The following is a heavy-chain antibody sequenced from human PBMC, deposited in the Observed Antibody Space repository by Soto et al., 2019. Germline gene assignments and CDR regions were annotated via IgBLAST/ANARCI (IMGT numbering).Heavy chain of an antibody. D-gene: IGHD3-3*01. CDR1: GGSISSYY. Sequence: PSETLSLTCTVSGGSISSYYWSWIRQPPGKGLEWIGYIYYSGSTNYNPSLKSRVTISVDTSKNQFSLKLSSVTAADTAVYYCAREPSRYYDFWSGYYGGWFDPWGQGTLVTVSS. J-gene: IGHJ5*02. CDR2: IYYSGST. V-gene: IGHV4-59*01. CDR3: AREPSRYYDFWSGYYGGWFDP.